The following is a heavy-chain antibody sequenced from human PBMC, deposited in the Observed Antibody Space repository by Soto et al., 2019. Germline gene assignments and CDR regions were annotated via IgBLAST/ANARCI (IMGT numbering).Heavy chain of an antibody. V-gene: IGHV3-33*01. J-gene: IGHJ4*02. CDR1: GFTFSSYG. CDR3: ARDFNYYGAGSYNIFDY. D-gene: IGHD3-10*01. Sequence: QVQLVESGGGVVQPGRSLRLSCAASGFTFSSYGMHWVRQAPGKGLEWVAVIWYDGSNKYYADSVKGRFTISRDNSKNTLNLQRNSLRAEDTAVYYCARDFNYYGAGSYNIFDYWGQGTLGTVSS. CDR2: IWYDGSNK.